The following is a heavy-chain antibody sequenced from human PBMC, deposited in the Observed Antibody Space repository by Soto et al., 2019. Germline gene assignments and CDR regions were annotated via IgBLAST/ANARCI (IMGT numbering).Heavy chain of an antibody. V-gene: IGHV3-30-3*01. CDR2: ISYDGSNN. D-gene: IGHD3-22*01. J-gene: IGHJ4*02. Sequence: GGSLRLSCAASGFTFTKYAMHWVRQAPGKGLEWVAVISYDGSNNYYADSVKGRFTISRANSNNTVYLQMNSLRADDTAAYYCARSYYYDSSGHYSGPGYYFDYWGQGTLVTVSS. CDR3: ARSYYYDSSGHYSGPGYYFDY. CDR1: GFTFTKYA.